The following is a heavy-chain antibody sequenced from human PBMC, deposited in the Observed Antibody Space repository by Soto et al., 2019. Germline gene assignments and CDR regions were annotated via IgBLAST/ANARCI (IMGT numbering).Heavy chain of an antibody. D-gene: IGHD3-22*01. J-gene: IGHJ4*02. Sequence: SVKVSFKASGGTFSIFAISWVRQAPGRGLEWMGGIIPIFGTANYAQKFQGRVTITADESTTTAFMELSSLRSEDTAVYYCASRVYFSDSSGYYYAPFDHWGQGTLVTVSS. CDR3: ASRVYFSDSSGYYYAPFDH. V-gene: IGHV1-69*13. CDR1: GGTFSIFA. CDR2: IIPIFGTA.